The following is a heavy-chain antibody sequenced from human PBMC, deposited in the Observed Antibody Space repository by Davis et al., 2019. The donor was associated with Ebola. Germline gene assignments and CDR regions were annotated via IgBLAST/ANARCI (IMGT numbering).Heavy chain of an antibody. J-gene: IGHJ4*02. D-gene: IGHD2-2*02. V-gene: IGHV1-18*04. CDR3: ARDGSVAAIELDY. CDR1: GYTFTSYG. CDR2: INPHNGNT. Sequence: AASVKVSCKASGYTFTSYGISWVRQAPGQGLEWMGWINPHNGNTNYAQNVQGRVIMTTDTATTTAYMEVRSLRSDDTAVYYCARDGSVAAIELDYWGQGTLVTVSS.